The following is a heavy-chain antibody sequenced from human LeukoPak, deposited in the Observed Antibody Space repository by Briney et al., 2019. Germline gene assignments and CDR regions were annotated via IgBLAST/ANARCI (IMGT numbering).Heavy chain of an antibody. CDR2: IYHSGST. J-gene: IGHJ4*02. CDR3: ARDGYGGIDN. V-gene: IGHV4-59*01. D-gene: IGHD4-23*01. Sequence: PSETLSLTCTVSGASMSTYYWSWIRQPPGKGLEWVAYIYHSGSTNYNPSLKSRVTISVDTSKNQFSLKLSSVTAADTAVYYCARDGYGGIDNWGQGTLVTVSS. CDR1: GASMSTYY.